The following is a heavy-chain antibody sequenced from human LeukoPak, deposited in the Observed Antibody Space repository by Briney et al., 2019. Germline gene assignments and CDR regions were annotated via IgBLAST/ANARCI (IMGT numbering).Heavy chain of an antibody. Sequence: GESLKISCKGSGYSFTNYWIGWVRQMPGKGLEWMGIMYPGDSDTKYSPSFEGQVTMSVDKSISAAFLQWSSLKASDTAIYYCARGSGSSSWLDPWGQGTLVTVSS. D-gene: IGHD3-10*01. J-gene: IGHJ5*02. CDR1: GYSFTNYW. CDR3: ARGSGSSSWLDP. V-gene: IGHV5-51*01. CDR2: MYPGDSDT.